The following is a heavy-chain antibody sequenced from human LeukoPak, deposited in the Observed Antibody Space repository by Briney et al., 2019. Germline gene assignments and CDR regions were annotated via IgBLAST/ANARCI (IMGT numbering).Heavy chain of an antibody. CDR1: GGSIRSSNW. D-gene: IGHD6-13*01. J-gene: IGHJ2*01. Sequence: SETLSLTCAVSGGSIRSSNWWSWVRQPPGKGLEWIGEIYHSGSTNYNPSLKSRVTMSVDTSKNQFSLKLSSVTAADTAVYYCARVSSSWYQDWYFDLWGRGTLVTVSS. CDR3: ARVSSSWYQDWYFDL. V-gene: IGHV4-4*02. CDR2: IYHSGST.